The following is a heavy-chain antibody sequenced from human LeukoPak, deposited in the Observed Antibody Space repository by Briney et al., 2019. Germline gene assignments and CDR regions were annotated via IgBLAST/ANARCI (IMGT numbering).Heavy chain of an antibody. V-gene: IGHV4-59*12. J-gene: IGHJ5*02. CDR3: ARVYYYDSSGYYWFDP. Sequence: SETLSLTCTVSGGSISSYYWSWIRQPPGKGLEWIGYIYYSGNTYYNPSLKSRVTMSVDTSKNQFSLRLNSVTAADTAVYYCARVYYYDSSGYYWFDPWGQGTLVTVSS. D-gene: IGHD3-22*01. CDR2: IYYSGNT. CDR1: GGSISSYY.